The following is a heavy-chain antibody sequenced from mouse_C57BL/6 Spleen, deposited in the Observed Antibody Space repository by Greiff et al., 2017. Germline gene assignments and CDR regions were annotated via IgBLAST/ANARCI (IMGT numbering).Heavy chain of an antibody. D-gene: IGHD2-1*01. CDR2: ISGGGGNT. Sequence: EVMLVESGGGLVKPGGSLKLSCAASGFTFSSYTMSWVRQTPEKRLEWVATISGGGGNTYYPDCVQGRFTISRDDAKNTLYLQMSSRRSEDTALYYCARRGGNYEWYFDVWGTGTTVTVSS. J-gene: IGHJ1*03. CDR3: ARRGGNYEWYFDV. CDR1: GFTFSSYT. V-gene: IGHV5-9*01.